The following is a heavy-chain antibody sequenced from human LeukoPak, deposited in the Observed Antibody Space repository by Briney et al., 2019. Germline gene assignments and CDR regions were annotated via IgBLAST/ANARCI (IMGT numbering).Heavy chain of an antibody. CDR2: INTDGSST. CDR1: GFTFSDFW. J-gene: IGHJ5*02. D-gene: IGHD3-22*01. CDR3: ARDLGAYYDSSDNWFDP. V-gene: IGHV3-74*01. Sequence: GGSLRLSCVGSGFTFSDFWIHWVRQAPGKGLVWVSRINTDGSSTSYADSVKGRFTISRDNAKNTLYLQMNSLRAEDTALYYCARDLGAYYDSSDNWFDPWGQGTLVTVSS.